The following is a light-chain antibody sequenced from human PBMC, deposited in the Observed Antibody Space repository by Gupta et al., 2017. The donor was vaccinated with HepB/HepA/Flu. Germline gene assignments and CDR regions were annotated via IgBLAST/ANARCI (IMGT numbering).Light chain of an antibody. J-gene: IGKJ2*03. V-gene: IGKV2-28*01. CDR3: MQALQTPPHS. CDR1: QSLLHGNGHNY. Sequence: DIVLTQSPLSLPVTPGEPASISCRSSQSLLHGNGHNYLDWYLQRPGQSPQLLIYLGSNRASGVTDRFSGSGSGTDFTLKISRVEAEDVGVYYCMQALQTPPHSFGQGTKLEIK. CDR2: LGS.